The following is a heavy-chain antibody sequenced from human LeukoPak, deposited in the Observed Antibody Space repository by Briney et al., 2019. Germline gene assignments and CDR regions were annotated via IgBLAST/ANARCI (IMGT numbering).Heavy chain of an antibody. D-gene: IGHD5-12*01. CDR3: AREVYSGYAGIDY. CDR2: IYYSGRT. V-gene: IGHV4-39*07. CDR1: GVSISSSSYD. Sequence: PSETLSLTCTVSGVSISSSSYDWGGLGQAPGKGREWSGSIYYSGRTYYNPSLKSRVTISVDTSKNQFSLQLSSVTAADTAVYYCAREVYSGYAGIDYWGQGTLVTVSS. J-gene: IGHJ4*02.